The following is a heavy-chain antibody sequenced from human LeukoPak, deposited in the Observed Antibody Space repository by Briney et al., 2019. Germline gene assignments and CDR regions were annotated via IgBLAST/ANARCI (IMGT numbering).Heavy chain of an antibody. CDR2: IYYSGST. CDR1: GDSISSGGYY. CDR3: ARFAAVAAIYYSDY. Sequence: SQTLSLTCTVSGDSISSGGYYWSWIRQHPGKGLEWIGYIYYSGSTYCNPSLKSRVTISVDTSKNQFSLKLSSVTAADTAVYYCARFAAVAAIYYSDYWGQGTLVTVSS. V-gene: IGHV4-31*03. D-gene: IGHD6-19*01. J-gene: IGHJ4*02.